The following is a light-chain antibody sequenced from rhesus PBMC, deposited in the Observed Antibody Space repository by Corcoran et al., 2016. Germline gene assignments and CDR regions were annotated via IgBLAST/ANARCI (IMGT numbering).Light chain of an antibody. CDR3: QHGYGTPPT. CDR2: KAS. Sequence: DIQMTQSPSSLSASVGDRVTITCRVSENVNNYLNWYQQKPGKAPKLLIYKASTLKSGVPSRFSGRGSGTDYTFTIISLQPEDGATYYCQHGYGTPPTFGQGTKVEIK. CDR1: ENVNNY. J-gene: IGKJ1*01. V-gene: IGKV1-74*01.